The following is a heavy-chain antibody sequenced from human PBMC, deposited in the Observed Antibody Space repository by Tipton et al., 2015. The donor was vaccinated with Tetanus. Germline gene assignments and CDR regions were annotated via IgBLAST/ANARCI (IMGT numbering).Heavy chain of an antibody. D-gene: IGHD2-15*01. CDR3: VRPDRYCSGGSCYLALDY. Sequence: QLVQSGAEVKKPGSSVKVSCKASGGGFSKFAISWVRQAPGQGLELMGTIIPAFTTVTYEQKFRGRVTITADGSTSTAYMELSSLTSDDTAVYYCVRPDRYCSGGSCYLALDYWGQGTLITVSS. CDR1: GGGFSKFA. V-gene: IGHV1-69*18. CDR2: IIPAFTTV. J-gene: IGHJ4*02.